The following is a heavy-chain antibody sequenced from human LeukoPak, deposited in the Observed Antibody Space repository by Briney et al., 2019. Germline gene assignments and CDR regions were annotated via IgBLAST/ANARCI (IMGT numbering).Heavy chain of an antibody. Sequence: PGRSLRLSCAASGFTFGSYAMHWVRQAPGKGLEWVAVISYDGSNKYYADSVKGRFTISRDNSKNTLYLQMNSLRAEDTAVYYCARDPHYYGPGSYYNLNYFDHWGQGTLVTVSS. J-gene: IGHJ4*02. CDR1: GFTFGSYA. D-gene: IGHD3-10*01. CDR2: ISYDGSNK. CDR3: ARDPHYYGPGSYYNLNYFDH. V-gene: IGHV3-30-3*01.